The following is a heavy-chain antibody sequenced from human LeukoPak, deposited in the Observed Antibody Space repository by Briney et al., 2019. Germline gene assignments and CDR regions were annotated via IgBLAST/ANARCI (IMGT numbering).Heavy chain of an antibody. D-gene: IGHD3-22*01. CDR2: INPNSGGT. CDR1: GYTFTGYY. V-gene: IGHV1-2*02. Sequence: ASVTVSCKASGYTFTGYYMHWVRQAPGQGLEWMGWINPNSGGTNYAQKFQGRVTMTRDTSISTAYMELSRLRSDDTAVYYCARDMDSSGQGVDPWGQGTLVTVSS. J-gene: IGHJ5*02. CDR3: ARDMDSSGQGVDP.